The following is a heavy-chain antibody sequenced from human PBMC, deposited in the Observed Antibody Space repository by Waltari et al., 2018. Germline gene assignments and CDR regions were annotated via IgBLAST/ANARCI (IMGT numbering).Heavy chain of an antibody. CDR3: ASVATTIFGVVITYYFDY. D-gene: IGHD3-3*01. CDR1: GGSISSSSYY. J-gene: IGHJ4*02. CDR2: LYYSGST. Sequence: QLQLQESGPGLVKPSETLSLTCTVSGGSISSSSYYWGWIRQPPGKGLEWIGSLYYSGSTYYNPSLKGRVTISGDTSKNQFSLKLSSVTAADTAVYYCASVATTIFGVVITYYFDYWGQGTLVTVSS. V-gene: IGHV4-39*01.